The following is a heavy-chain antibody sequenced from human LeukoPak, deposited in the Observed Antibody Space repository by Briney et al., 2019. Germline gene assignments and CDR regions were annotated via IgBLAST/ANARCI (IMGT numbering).Heavy chain of an antibody. J-gene: IGHJ4*02. CDR2: TYYRSKWYN. D-gene: IGHD7-27*01. V-gene: IGHV6-1*01. CDR1: GDSVSSADAA. Sequence: SQTLSLTCAISGDSVSSADAAWHWTRQSPARGLEWLGRTYYRSKWYNDYALSVKSRITINPDTSKNQFSLQLNSVTPEDTAVYFCVRAPSGVHFDYWGQGTLATVSS. CDR3: VRAPSGVHFDY.